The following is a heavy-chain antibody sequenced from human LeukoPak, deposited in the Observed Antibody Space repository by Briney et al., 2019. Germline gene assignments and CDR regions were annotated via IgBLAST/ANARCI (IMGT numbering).Heavy chain of an antibody. CDR2: IRSKAYGGTT. J-gene: IGHJ3*02. CDR3: TRVGYSNYRGAFDI. V-gene: IGHV3-49*04. D-gene: IGHD4-11*01. CDR1: GFTFGDYA. Sequence: GGSLRLSCTASGFTFGDYAMSWVRQAPGKGLEWVGFIRSKAYGGTTEYAASVKGRFTISRDDSKSIAYLQMNSLKTEDTAVYYCTRVGYSNYRGAFDIWGQGTMVTVSS.